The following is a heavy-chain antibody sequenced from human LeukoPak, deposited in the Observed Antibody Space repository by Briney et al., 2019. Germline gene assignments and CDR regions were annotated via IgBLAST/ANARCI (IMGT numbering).Heavy chain of an antibody. D-gene: IGHD4-17*01. V-gene: IGHV3-73*01. Sequence: PGGSLRLSCAASGFTFSGSALHWVRQASGKGLEWVGRIRSTANGYATAYAASVKGRFTISRDNAKNSLYLQMNSLRAEDTAVYYCARESGSVTSEVDFDYWGQGTLVTVSS. CDR1: GFTFSGSA. CDR3: ARESGSVTSEVDFDY. CDR2: IRSTANGYAT. J-gene: IGHJ4*02.